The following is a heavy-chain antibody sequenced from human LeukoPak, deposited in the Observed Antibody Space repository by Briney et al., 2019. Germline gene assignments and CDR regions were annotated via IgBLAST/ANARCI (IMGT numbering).Heavy chain of an antibody. D-gene: IGHD5-18*01. Sequence: ASVKVSCKASGYTFTSYHMHWVRQAPGQGLEWMGIMDPSGGSTSNTQKLQGRVTMTRDTSTSTVYMELTSQRSEDTAVYYCARDRYVDTAMVVGMDVWGQGTTVTVSS. V-gene: IGHV1-46*01. CDR2: MDPSGGST. CDR1: GYTFTSYH. J-gene: IGHJ6*02. CDR3: ARDRYVDTAMVVGMDV.